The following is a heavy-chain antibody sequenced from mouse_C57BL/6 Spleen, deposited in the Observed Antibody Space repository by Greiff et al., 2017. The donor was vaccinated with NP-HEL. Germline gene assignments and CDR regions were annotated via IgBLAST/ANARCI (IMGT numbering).Heavy chain of an antibody. V-gene: IGHV1-55*01. CDR1: GYTFTSYW. CDR2: IYPGSGST. J-gene: IGHJ2*01. CDR3: ARRSNYFDY. D-gene: IGHD5-1*01. Sequence: QVQLQQPGAELVKPGASVKMSCKASGYTFTSYWITWVKQRPGQGLEWIGDIYPGSGSTNYNEKFKSKATLTVDKSSSTAYMQLSSLTSDDSAVYYCARRSNYFDYWGQGTTLTVSS.